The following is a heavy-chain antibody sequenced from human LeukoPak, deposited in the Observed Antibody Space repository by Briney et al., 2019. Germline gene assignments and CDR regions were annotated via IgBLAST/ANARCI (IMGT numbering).Heavy chain of an antibody. CDR3: ASSYCSSTSCPLDY. D-gene: IGHD2-2*01. CDR1: GGSISSYY. Sequence: SETLSLTCTVSGGSISSYYWSWIRQPPGKGLEWIGYIYYSGSTYYNPSLKSRVTISVDTSKNQFSLKLSSVTAADTAVYYCASSYCSSTSCPLDYWGQGTPVTVSS. CDR2: IYYSGST. J-gene: IGHJ4*02. V-gene: IGHV4-59*12.